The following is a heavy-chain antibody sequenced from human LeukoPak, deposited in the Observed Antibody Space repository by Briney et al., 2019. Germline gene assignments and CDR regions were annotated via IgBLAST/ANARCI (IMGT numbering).Heavy chain of an antibody. CDR1: GFTFNSFA. CDR2: ITGSGGST. D-gene: IGHD2-21*02. J-gene: IGHJ4*02. V-gene: IGHV3-23*01. CDR3: AKGYNCGGDCYNFDY. Sequence: GGSLRLSCAASGFTFNSFAMTWVRLAPGKGLEWVSAITGSGGSTYYVDSVKGRFTISRDNSKNTLYLQMNSLRAEDTAVYYCAKGYNCGGDCYNFDYWGQGTLVTVSS.